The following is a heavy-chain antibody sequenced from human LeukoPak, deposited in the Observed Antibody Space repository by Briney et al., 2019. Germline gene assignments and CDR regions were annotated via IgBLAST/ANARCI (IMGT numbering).Heavy chain of an antibody. J-gene: IGHJ4*02. CDR1: GFTFSSYS. D-gene: IGHD3-10*01. V-gene: IGHV3-30*03. Sequence: GGSLRLSCAASGFTFSSYSMNWVRQAPGKGLEWVAVISYDGSNEYYADSVKGRFTISRDNSKNTLYLQMNSLSVEDTAVYYCARVGYYASGPFSYFDYWGQGTLVTVSS. CDR3: ARVGYYASGPFSYFDY. CDR2: ISYDGSNE.